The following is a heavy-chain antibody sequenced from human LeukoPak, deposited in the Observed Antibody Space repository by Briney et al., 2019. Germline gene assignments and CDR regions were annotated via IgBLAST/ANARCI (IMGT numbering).Heavy chain of an antibody. Sequence: PSETLSLTCTVSGGSMTVYSWLWIRQSAGKGLEWLGHIFSSGDTNYNPSLKSRVTMSLDTSKNHFSLKLNSVTAADTAVYYCARQNLDYDRLYYDSSGSTMGAFDIWGQGTMVTVSS. CDR2: IFSSGDT. CDR3: ARQNLDYDRLYYDSSGSTMGAFDI. V-gene: IGHV4-4*07. CDR1: GGSMTVYS. D-gene: IGHD3-22*01. J-gene: IGHJ3*02.